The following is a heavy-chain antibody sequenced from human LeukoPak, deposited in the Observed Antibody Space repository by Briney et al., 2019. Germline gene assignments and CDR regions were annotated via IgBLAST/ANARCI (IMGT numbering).Heavy chain of an antibody. CDR3: AKDHISVEWLLSTEYFQH. CDR1: GFTFSSYG. Sequence: PGGSLRLSCAASGFTFSSYGMHWVRQAPGKGLEWVAFIRYDGSNKYYADSVKGRFTSSRDNSKNTLYLQMNSLRAEDTAVYYCAKDHISVEWLLSTEYFQHWGQGTLVTVSS. CDR2: IRYDGSNK. D-gene: IGHD3-3*01. V-gene: IGHV3-30*02. J-gene: IGHJ1*01.